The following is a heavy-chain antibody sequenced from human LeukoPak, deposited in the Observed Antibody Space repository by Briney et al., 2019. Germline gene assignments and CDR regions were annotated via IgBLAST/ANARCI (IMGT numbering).Heavy chain of an antibody. V-gene: IGHV3-30*18. D-gene: IGHD1-26*01. CDR2: ISYDGSNK. J-gene: IGHJ4*02. CDR3: AKAGAGIVGATTDY. CDR1: GFTFSSYG. Sequence: GRSLRLSCAASGFTFSSYGMHWVRQAPGKGLEWVAVISYDGSNKYYADSVKGRFTISRDNSKNTLYLQMNSLRAEDTAVYYCAKAGAGIVGATTDYWGQGTLVTVSS.